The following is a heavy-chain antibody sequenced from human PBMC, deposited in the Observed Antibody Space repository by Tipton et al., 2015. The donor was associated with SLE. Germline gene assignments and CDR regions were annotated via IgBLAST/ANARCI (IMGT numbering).Heavy chain of an antibody. CDR2: IWYDGSNK. CDR3: AKDSYFGSGSYFPYGMDV. Sequence: SLRLSCAASGFTFSSYAMHWVRQAPGKGLEWVAVIWYDGSNKYYADSVKGRFTISRDNSKDTLYLQMNSLRAEDTGVYYCAKDSYFGSGSYFPYGMDVWGQGTTVTVSS. V-gene: IGHV3-30*04. J-gene: IGHJ6*02. D-gene: IGHD3-10*01. CDR1: GFTFSSYA.